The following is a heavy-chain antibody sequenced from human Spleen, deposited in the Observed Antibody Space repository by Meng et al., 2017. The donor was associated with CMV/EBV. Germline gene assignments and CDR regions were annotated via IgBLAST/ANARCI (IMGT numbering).Heavy chain of an antibody. D-gene: IGHD2-2*01. Sequence: GESLKISCAASGFTFSTYAMNWVRQAPGKGLEWVSYISSGGSTKYYADSVKGRFTISRDNAENSLYLQMNSLRAEDTAVYYCARDKECSSTNCSPTDYYYYYGMDVWGRGTTVTVSS. J-gene: IGHJ6*02. V-gene: IGHV3-48*03. CDR1: GFTFSTYA. CDR2: ISSGGSTK. CDR3: ARDKECSSTNCSPTDYYYYYGMDV.